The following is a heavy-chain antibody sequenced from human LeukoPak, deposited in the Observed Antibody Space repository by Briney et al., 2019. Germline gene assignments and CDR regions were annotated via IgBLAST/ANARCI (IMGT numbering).Heavy chain of an antibody. CDR1: GFTFSSYA. V-gene: IGHV3-23*01. Sequence: PGGSLRLSCAASGFTFSSYAMSWVRQAPGKGLEWVSAISGSGGSTYYADSVKGRFTISRDNAKNSLYLQMSSLRAEDTALYYCAREYYYDSTFDYWGQGTLVTVSS. J-gene: IGHJ4*02. CDR3: AREYYYDSTFDY. CDR2: ISGSGGST. D-gene: IGHD3-22*01.